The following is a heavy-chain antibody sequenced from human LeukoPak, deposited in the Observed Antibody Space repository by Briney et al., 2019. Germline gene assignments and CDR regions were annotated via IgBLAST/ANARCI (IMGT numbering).Heavy chain of an antibody. J-gene: IGHJ6*02. V-gene: IGHV4-4*07. Sequence: SETLSLTCTVSGGSISSYYWSWIRQPAGKGLEWIGRIYTSGSTNYNPSLKSRVTMSVDTSKNQFSLKLSSVTAADTAVYYCASPEMARDGTYAMDVWGQGTTVTVSS. CDR1: GGSISSYY. CDR2: IYTSGST. CDR3: ASPEMARDGTYAMDV. D-gene: IGHD5-24*01.